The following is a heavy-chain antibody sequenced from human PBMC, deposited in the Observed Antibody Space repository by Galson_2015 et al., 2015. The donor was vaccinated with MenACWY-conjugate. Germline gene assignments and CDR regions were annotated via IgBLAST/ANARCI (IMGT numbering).Heavy chain of an antibody. Sequence: SLRLSCAASGFTFNNYWMHWVRQPPGRGLEWISYIKADGSFSNYADSVKGRFTISTDNAKNMVYLQMDGLGDEDTAVYFCARDNNWSFASGARGPRFTV. CDR3: ARDNNWSFAS. D-gene: IGHD1-1*01. J-gene: IGHJ4*02. CDR1: GFTFNNYW. CDR2: IKADGSFS. V-gene: IGHV3-74*01.